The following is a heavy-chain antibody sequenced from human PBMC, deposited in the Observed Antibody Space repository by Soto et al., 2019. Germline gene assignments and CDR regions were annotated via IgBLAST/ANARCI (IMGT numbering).Heavy chain of an antibody. CDR1: GDIFTTYW. J-gene: IGHJ4*02. Sequence: PGESLKISCKGSGDIFTTYWIGWVRQMPGKGLEWMGIINPSDSNTKYSPSFQGQVTISADKSINTAYLQWSSLKASDSAMYYCVAHSEGFRSNSKWYALDYWGQGTLVTVSS. D-gene: IGHD6-6*01. CDR2: INPSDSNT. CDR3: VAHSEGFRSNSKWYALDY. V-gene: IGHV5-51*01.